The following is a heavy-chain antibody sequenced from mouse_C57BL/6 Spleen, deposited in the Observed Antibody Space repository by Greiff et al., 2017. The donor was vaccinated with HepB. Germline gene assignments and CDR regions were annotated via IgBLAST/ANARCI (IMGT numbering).Heavy chain of an antibody. CDR3: ARTPYGYDGYFDV. CDR2: IWSGGST. J-gene: IGHJ1*03. CDR1: GFSLTSYG. V-gene: IGHV2-2*01. D-gene: IGHD2-2*01. Sequence: VQLQQSGPGLVQPSQSLSITCTVSGFSLTSYGVHWVRQSPGKGLEWLGVIWSGGSTDYNAAFISRLSISKDNSKSQVFFKMNSLQADDTAIYYCARTPYGYDGYFDVWGTGTTVTVSS.